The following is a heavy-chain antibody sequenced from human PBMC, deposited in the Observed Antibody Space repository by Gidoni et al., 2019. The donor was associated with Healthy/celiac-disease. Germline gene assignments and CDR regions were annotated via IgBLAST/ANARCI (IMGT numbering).Heavy chain of an antibody. CDR1: GGSISSSSYY. V-gene: IGHV4-39*01. CDR3: ARRDTVTLSGFDI. CDR2: LYYSGST. Sequence: QLQLQESGPGLVKPSETLSLTCTVSGGSISSSSYYWGWIRQPPGKGLEWIGSLYYSGSTYYNPSLKSRVTISVDTSKNQFALKLSSVTAADTAVYYCARRDTVTLSGFDIWGQGTMVTVSS. D-gene: IGHD4-17*01. J-gene: IGHJ3*02.